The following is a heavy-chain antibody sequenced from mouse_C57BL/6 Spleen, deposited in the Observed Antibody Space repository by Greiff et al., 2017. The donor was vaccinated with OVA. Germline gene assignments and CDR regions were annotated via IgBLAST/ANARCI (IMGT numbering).Heavy chain of an antibody. CDR2: IDPSDSYT. CDR3: ARRGDTGFYGSSYFDY. CDR1: GYTFTSYW. D-gene: IGHD1-1*01. J-gene: IGHJ2*01. Sequence: QVHVKQPGAELVRPGTSVKLSCKASGYTFTSYWMHWVKQRPGQGLEWIGVIDPSDSYTNYNQKFKGKATLTVDTSSSTAYMQLSSLTSEDSAVYYCARRGDTGFYGSSYFDYWGQGTTLTVSS. V-gene: IGHV1-59*01.